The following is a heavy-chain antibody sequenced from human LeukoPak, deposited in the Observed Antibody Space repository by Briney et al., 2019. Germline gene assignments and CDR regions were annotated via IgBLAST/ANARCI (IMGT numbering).Heavy chain of an antibody. J-gene: IGHJ4*02. CDR2: ISWNSGSI. V-gene: IGHV3-9*01. CDR3: ARGVDYGDYGVDY. CDR1: GFTFDDYA. D-gene: IGHD4-17*01. Sequence: GGSLRLSCVASGFTFDDYAMHWVRQAPGKGLEWVSGISWNSGSIGYADSVKGRFTISRDNAKNSLYLQMNSLRAEDTALYYCARGVDYGDYGVDYWGQGTLVTVSS.